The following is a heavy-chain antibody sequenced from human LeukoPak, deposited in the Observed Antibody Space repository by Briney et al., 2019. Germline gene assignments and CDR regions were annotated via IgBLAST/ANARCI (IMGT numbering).Heavy chain of an antibody. CDR2: IIPILGIA. CDR1: GGTFNNYA. D-gene: IGHD6-13*01. Sequence: ASVKVSRKASGGTFNNYAINWVRQAPGQGLEWMGRIIPILGIANYAQKFQDRVTITADKSTSTAYMELSSLRSDDTAVYYCARADGGSSWLGYWGQGTLVTVSS. V-gene: IGHV1-69*04. J-gene: IGHJ4*02. CDR3: ARADGGSSWLGY.